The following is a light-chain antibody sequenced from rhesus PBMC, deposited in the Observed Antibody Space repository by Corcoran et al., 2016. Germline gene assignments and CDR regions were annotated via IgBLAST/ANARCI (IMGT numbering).Light chain of an antibody. J-gene: IGKJ4*01. CDR3: QQYSNWPLT. V-gene: IGKV3-17*01. CDR2: DAS. Sequence: EIVLTQSPATLSLSPGERATLSCRASQSVSSSLAWYQPKPGQAPRLLIYDASSRATGIPDRFSGRGLGTDFTLTISSLEPEDVGVYYCQQYSNWPLTFGGGTKVELK. CDR1: QSVSSS.